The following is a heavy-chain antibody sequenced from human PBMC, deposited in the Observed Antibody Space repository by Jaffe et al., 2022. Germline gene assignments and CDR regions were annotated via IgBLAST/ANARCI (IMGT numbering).Heavy chain of an antibody. CDR3: ARVEAYDSSGYLDY. CDR1: GGSISSYY. Sequence: QVQLQESGPGLVKPSETLSLTCTVSGGSISSYYWSWIRQPPGKGLEWIGYIYYSGSTNYNPSLKSRVTISVDTSKNQFSLKLSSVTAADTAVYYCARVEAYDSSGYLDYWGQGTLVTVSS. V-gene: IGHV4-59*01. D-gene: IGHD3-22*01. J-gene: IGHJ4*02. CDR2: IYYSGST.